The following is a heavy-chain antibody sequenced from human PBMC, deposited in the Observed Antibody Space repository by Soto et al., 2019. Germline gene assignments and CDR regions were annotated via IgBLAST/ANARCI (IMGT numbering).Heavy chain of an antibody. V-gene: IGHV3-30*18. D-gene: IGHD2-21*01. Sequence: GRSLRLSCAASAFTFNTYGMQCVRQAPGKGLEWVAIISYDVNYKYYADSVRGRCTISRDNSKNTVYLQMNSLRVEDTAVYFCAKLIYGCWTATRTSEGIDDWCQETTVTVSS. CDR2: ISYDVNYK. CDR3: AKLIYGCWTATRTSEGIDD. J-gene: IGHJ6*02. CDR1: AFTFNTYG.